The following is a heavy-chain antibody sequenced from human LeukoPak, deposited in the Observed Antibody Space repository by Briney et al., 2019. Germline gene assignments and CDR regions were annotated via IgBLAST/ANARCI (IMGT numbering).Heavy chain of an antibody. D-gene: IGHD1-1*01. CDR1: VGSVRGGNYY. Sequence: PAETLSLTCTVSVGSVRGGNYYCSWIRQSPGKGLEWIEYIHYSGSTVYNPSLKSRVTMSIDTSKNQFSLNLSSVTAADTAVYYCARTGSTGGYWGQGTLVTVSS. CDR3: ARTGSTGGY. V-gene: IGHV4-61*01. CDR2: IHYSGST. J-gene: IGHJ4*02.